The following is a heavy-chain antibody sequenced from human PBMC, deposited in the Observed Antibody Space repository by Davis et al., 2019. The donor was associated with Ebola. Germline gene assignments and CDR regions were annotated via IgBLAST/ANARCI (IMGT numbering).Heavy chain of an antibody. V-gene: IGHV3-48*04. CDR1: GFTFTNYW. CDR3: ARFFSARTFRSKSYYYYGMDV. CDR2: ISSSSSTI. J-gene: IGHJ6*02. D-gene: IGHD3-16*01. Sequence: GESLKISCAASGFTFTNYWMHWVRQAPGKGLEWVSYISSSSSTIHYADSVKGRFTISRDNAKNSLYLQMNSLRAEDTAVYYCARFFSARTFRSKSYYYYGMDVWGQGTTVTVSS.